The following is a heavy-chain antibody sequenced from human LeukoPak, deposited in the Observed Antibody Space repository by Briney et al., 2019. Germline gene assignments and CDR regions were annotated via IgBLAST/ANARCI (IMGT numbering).Heavy chain of an antibody. D-gene: IGHD2-2*01. CDR3: AREYCSSTSCYGADC. Sequence: SETLSLTCTVSGGSLSSYYWSWIRQPPGKGLEWIGYIYYSGSTNYNPSLKSRVTISVDTSKNQFSLKLSSVTAADTAVYYCAREYCSSTSCYGADCWGQGTLVTVSS. J-gene: IGHJ4*02. CDR2: IYYSGST. V-gene: IGHV4-59*01. CDR1: GGSLSSYY.